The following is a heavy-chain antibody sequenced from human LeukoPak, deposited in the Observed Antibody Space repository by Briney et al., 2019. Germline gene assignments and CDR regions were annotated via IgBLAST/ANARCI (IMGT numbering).Heavy chain of an antibody. J-gene: IGHJ4*02. Sequence: ASVKVPCKASGYTFTGYYMHWVRQAPGQGLEWMGWINPNSGGTNYAQKFQGRVTMTRDTSISTAYMELSRLRSDDTAVYYCARDLTSYYYDSSGYYVDYWGQGTLVTVSS. V-gene: IGHV1-2*02. CDR2: INPNSGGT. CDR3: ARDLTSYYYDSSGYYVDY. CDR1: GYTFTGYY. D-gene: IGHD3-22*01.